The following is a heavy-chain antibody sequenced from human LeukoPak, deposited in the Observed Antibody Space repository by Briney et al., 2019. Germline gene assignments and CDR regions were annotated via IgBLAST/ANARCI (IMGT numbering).Heavy chain of an antibody. CDR1: GYNFAHYH. CDR3: ARDPDSGPDL. D-gene: IGHD2-15*01. J-gene: IGHJ5*02. V-gene: IGHV1-2*02. CDR2: LNPNTGDT. Sequence: ALVKVCCKASGYNFAHYHTHWVRPAPGQGLEWMGSLNPNTGDTLLAQKFQGRVTMTRDTSITVGYMELSSLTFDDTGVYYCARDPDSGPDLWGQGSPLSVAS.